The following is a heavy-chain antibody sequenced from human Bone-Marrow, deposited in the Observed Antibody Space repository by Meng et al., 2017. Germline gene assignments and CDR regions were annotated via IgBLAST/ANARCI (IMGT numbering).Heavy chain of an antibody. V-gene: IGHV1-18*01. D-gene: IGHD4-17*01. Sequence: QGQLVQSGAEVKKPGASVKVSCKASGYTFTSYGIIWVRQAPGQGLEWMGWISAYTGDTKYAQNFQGRVTMTTDTSTDTAYMELRSLRSDDTAMYFCARDDDYGDYFPVWYWGQGTLVTVSS. CDR1: GYTFTSYG. CDR2: ISAYTGDT. CDR3: ARDDDYGDYFPVWY. J-gene: IGHJ4*02.